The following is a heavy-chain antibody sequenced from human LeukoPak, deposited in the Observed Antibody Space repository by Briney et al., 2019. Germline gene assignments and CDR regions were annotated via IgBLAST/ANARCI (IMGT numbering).Heavy chain of an antibody. J-gene: IGHJ5*02. CDR2: ISGSGGST. CDR3: AKDPYYDFWSGYPEGENWFDP. CDR1: GFTFSSYA. Sequence: GGSLRLSCAASGFTFSSYAMSWVRQAPGKGLEWVSAISGSGGSTYYADSAKGRFTISRDNSKNTLYLQMNSLRAEDTAVYYCAKDPYYDFWSGYPEGENWFDPWGQGTLVTVSS. D-gene: IGHD3-3*01. V-gene: IGHV3-23*01.